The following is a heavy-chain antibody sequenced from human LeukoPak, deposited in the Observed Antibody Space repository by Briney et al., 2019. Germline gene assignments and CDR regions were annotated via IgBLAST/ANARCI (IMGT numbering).Heavy chain of an antibody. D-gene: IGHD2-2*01. J-gene: IGHJ4*02. CDR2: VYYTGST. CDR1: GASIRSYY. V-gene: IGHV4-59*08. Sequence: SSETLSLTCTVSGASIRSYYWSWIRQPPGKGPEWIGYVYYTGSTNYNSSLKSRVTISVDTSKNQFSLKLSSVTAADTAVYYCARHSLKYELLSHFDFWGQGTLVAVSS. CDR3: ARHSLKYELLSHFDF.